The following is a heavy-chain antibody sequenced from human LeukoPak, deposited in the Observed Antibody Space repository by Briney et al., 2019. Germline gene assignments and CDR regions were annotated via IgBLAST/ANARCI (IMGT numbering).Heavy chain of an antibody. CDR1: GFAFSSDS. J-gene: IGHJ3*02. CDR3: ARESGGNFGEAFDI. D-gene: IGHD4-23*01. V-gene: IGHV3-21*01. CDR2: IGSSSSSI. Sequence: GGSLRLSCAASGFAFSSDSMNWVRQAPGKGLEWVSSIGSSSSSIYYADSVKGRFTISRDNAKNSLYLLMNSLRAEDTAVYYCARESGGNFGEAFDIWGQGTMVTVSS.